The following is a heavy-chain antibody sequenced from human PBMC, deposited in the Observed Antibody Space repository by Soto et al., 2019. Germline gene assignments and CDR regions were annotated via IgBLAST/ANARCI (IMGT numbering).Heavy chain of an antibody. Sequence: ASVKVSCKASGGTFSSYAISWVRQAPGQGLEWMGGIIPIFGTANYAQKFQGRVTITADESTSTAYMELSSLRSEDTAVYYYARGGAGITMVRGVIITSPNWFDPWGQGTLVTVSS. CDR1: GGTFSSYA. J-gene: IGHJ5*02. V-gene: IGHV1-69*13. D-gene: IGHD3-10*01. CDR3: ARGGAGITMVRGVIITSPNWFDP. CDR2: IIPIFGTA.